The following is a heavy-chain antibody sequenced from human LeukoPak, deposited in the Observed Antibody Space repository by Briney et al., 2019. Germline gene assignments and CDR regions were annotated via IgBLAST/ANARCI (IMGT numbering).Heavy chain of an antibody. V-gene: IGHV4-59*01. CDR1: GDSISNYY. CDR2: MYNRGST. Sequence: SETLSLTCTVSGDSISNYYWSWIRQSPGKELEWIGYMYNRGSTIYNPSLKSRVTISTDTSKNQFALRLTSVTAADTAVYYCARAEKAVTGTLDSWGQGTLITVSS. D-gene: IGHD6-19*01. J-gene: IGHJ4*02. CDR3: ARAEKAVTGTLDS.